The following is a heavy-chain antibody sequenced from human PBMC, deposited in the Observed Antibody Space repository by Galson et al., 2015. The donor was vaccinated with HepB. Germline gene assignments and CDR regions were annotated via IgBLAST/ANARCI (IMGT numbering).Heavy chain of an antibody. J-gene: IGHJ4*02. CDR1: GFTFGDYV. Sequence: SLRLSCAASGFTFGDYVMSRVRQAPGKGLEWVGFIRSKAYGGTTEYAASVKGRFTISRDDYKSIADLQMNSLKTEDTAVYYCYWEGYWGQGNLVTVSS. CDR2: IRSKAYGGTT. CDR3: YWEGY. V-gene: IGHV3-49*04. D-gene: IGHD1-26*01.